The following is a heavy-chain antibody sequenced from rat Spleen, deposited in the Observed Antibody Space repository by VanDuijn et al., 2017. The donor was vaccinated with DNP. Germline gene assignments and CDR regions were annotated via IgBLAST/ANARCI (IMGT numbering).Heavy chain of an antibody. J-gene: IGHJ2*01. CDR1: GLTFSNYN. CDR3: TTEEDYGYNWFAY. D-gene: IGHD1-9*01. V-gene: IGHV5S23*01. Sequence: EVQLVESGGGSVQPGRSLKLSCAASGLTFSNYNMAWVRQAPSKGLEWVASISPDGDTTFYRDSVRGRFTISRDNTKSTLYLQMDSLRSEDTATYYCTTEEDYGYNWFAYWGQGVMVTVSS. CDR2: ISPDGDTT.